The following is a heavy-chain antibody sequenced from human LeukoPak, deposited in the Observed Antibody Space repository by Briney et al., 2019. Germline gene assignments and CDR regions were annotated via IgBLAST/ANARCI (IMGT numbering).Heavy chain of an antibody. CDR2: VSETGDGT. CDR1: GFSFSSYA. V-gene: IGHV3-23*01. CDR3: AKDHNSSGFPTFDY. D-gene: IGHD3-22*01. Sequence: GGSLRLSCAVSGFSFSSYAMSWVRQAPGKGLEWVSTVSETGDGTYYADSVKGRFIISRDNSKNTFYLQMDSLRADDTAMYYCAKDHNSSGFPTFDYWGQGILVTVSS. J-gene: IGHJ4*02.